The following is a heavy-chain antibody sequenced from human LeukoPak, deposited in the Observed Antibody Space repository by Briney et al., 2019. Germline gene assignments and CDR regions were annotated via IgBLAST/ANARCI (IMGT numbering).Heavy chain of an antibody. V-gene: IGHV4-59*01. CDR2: IQYSGST. Sequence: SETLSLTCTVSGGSISRYYWSWIRQPPGKGLEWIGYIQYSGSTNYNPSLKSRVTISVDTSRNQFSLKLSSVTAADTAVYYCARVSWFPGTSYYYMDVWGKGTPVTVSS. D-gene: IGHD1-1*01. CDR1: GGSISRYY. CDR3: ARVSWFPGTSYYYMDV. J-gene: IGHJ6*03.